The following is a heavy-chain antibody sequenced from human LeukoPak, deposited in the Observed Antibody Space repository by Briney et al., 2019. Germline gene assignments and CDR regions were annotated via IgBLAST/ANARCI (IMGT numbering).Heavy chain of an antibody. J-gene: IGHJ3*02. CDR3: ARGPGLRWFSADAFDI. D-gene: IGHD4-23*01. Sequence: PGGSLRLSCAASGFTFSSYSMNWVRQAPGKGLEWVSYISSSSSTIYYADSVKGRFTISRDNAKNSLYLQMNSLRAEDTAVYYCARGPGLRWFSADAFDIWGQGTMVTVSS. CDR1: GFTFSSYS. V-gene: IGHV3-48*01. CDR2: ISSSSSTI.